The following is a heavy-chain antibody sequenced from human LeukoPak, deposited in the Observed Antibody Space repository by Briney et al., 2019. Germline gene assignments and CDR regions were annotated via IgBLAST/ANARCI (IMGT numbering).Heavy chain of an antibody. Sequence: PGGSLRLSCAASGFTFSDNYMTWVRQAPGKGLEWLSYISGNGGVIQYADSVKGRFTISRDNAKNLLYLQMDSLRVEDTAINYCARDPRTVRIWGQGTLVTVSS. CDR2: ISGNGGVI. V-gene: IGHV3-11*04. CDR1: GFTFSDNY. D-gene: IGHD1-1*01. J-gene: IGHJ4*02. CDR3: ARDPRTVRI.